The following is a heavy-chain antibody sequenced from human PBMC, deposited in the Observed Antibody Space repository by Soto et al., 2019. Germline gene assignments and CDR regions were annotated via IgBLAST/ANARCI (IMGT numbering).Heavy chain of an antibody. CDR3: ARPLGYCTNGVCQNWFDP. Sequence: NPSETLSLTCTVSGGSISSSSYYWGWIRQPPGKGLEWIGSIYYSGSTYYNPSLKSRVTISVDTSKNQFSLKLSSVTAADTAVYYCARPLGYCTNGVCQNWFDPWGQGTLVTVSS. V-gene: IGHV4-39*01. CDR1: GGSISSSSYY. J-gene: IGHJ5*02. D-gene: IGHD2-8*01. CDR2: IYYSGST.